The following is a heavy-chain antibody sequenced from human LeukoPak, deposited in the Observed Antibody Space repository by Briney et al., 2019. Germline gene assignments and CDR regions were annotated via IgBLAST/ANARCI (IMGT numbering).Heavy chain of an antibody. CDR3: GRDVGP. Sequence: GGSLRLSCAASGFTLSNSYLHWVRQAPGKGLEWVSVIYSGGTTYYANSVKGRFTISRDSSKNTMYLQMNSLRVEDTAMYYCGRDVGPWGQGTLVTVSS. CDR2: IYSGGTT. V-gene: IGHV3-53*01. CDR1: GFTLSNSY. J-gene: IGHJ5*02.